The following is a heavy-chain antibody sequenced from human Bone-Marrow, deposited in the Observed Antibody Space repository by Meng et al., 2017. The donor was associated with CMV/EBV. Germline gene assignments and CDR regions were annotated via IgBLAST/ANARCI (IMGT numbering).Heavy chain of an antibody. CDR1: FTFSSYA. D-gene: IGHD6-13*01. V-gene: IGHV3-23*01. Sequence: FTFSSYAITWVRQAPGKGLEWVSGISASGGSTYYADSVKGRFTISRDNSKNTLYLQMNSLRAEDTAVYHCAKDLYTSSWLGKFFHHWGQGTLVTVSS. J-gene: IGHJ1*01. CDR2: ISASGGST. CDR3: AKDLYTSSWLGKFFHH.